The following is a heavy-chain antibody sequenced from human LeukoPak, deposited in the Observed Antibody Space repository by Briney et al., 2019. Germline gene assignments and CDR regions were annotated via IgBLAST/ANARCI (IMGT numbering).Heavy chain of an antibody. CDR1: GYSFPTYW. CDR3: ARHAYGSAVYGLDV. D-gene: IGHD3-10*01. V-gene: IGHV5-51*01. J-gene: IGHJ6*02. CDR2: VYPGDSTT. Sequence: PGESLKISCQGSGYSFPTYWIGWVRQMPGKGLEYMGIVYPGDSTTTYSPSFEGQVTISVDNSISTAYLRWSSLKASDTAMYFCARHAYGSAVYGLDVWGQGTTVTVSS.